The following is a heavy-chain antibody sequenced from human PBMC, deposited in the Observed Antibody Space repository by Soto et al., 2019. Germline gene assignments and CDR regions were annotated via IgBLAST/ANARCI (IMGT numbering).Heavy chain of an antibody. CDR1: GYTFTSYG. J-gene: IGHJ6*03. Sequence: ASVNVSCKASGYTFTSYGISWVRQAPGQGLEWIGWISAYNGNTNYAQKLQGRVTMTTDTSTSTAYMELRSLRSDDTAVYYCARVHGPINDYSNDYYYYYYYMDVWGKGTTVTVS. CDR2: ISAYNGNT. CDR3: ARVHGPINDYSNDYYYYYYYMDV. V-gene: IGHV1-18*01. D-gene: IGHD4-4*01.